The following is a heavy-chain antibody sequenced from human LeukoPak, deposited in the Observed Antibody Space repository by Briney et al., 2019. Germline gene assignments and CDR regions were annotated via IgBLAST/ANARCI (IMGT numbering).Heavy chain of an antibody. CDR1: GYTFTGYY. J-gene: IGHJ4*02. D-gene: IGHD6-13*01. Sequence: ASVKVSCKASGYTFTGYYMHWVRQAPGQGLEWMGWINPNSGGTNYAQKFQGRVTMTRDTSISTAYMELSRLRSDDTAVYYCARILSYSSSDLDYWGQGTLVTVSS. CDR2: INPNSGGT. V-gene: IGHV1-2*02. CDR3: ARILSYSSSDLDY.